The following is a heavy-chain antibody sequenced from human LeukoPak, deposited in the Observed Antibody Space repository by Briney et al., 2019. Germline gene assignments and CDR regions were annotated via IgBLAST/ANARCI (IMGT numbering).Heavy chain of an antibody. Sequence: GSLRLSCEASGFTFSTFAMIWVRQPPGKGLEWIGEIYHSGSTNYNPSLKSRVTISVDTSKNQFSLKLSSVTAADMAVYYCARGQWELSDYWGQGTLVTVSS. CDR3: ARGQWELSDY. D-gene: IGHD1-26*01. CDR2: IYHSGST. V-gene: IGHV4-4*02. J-gene: IGHJ4*02. CDR1: GFTFSTFAM.